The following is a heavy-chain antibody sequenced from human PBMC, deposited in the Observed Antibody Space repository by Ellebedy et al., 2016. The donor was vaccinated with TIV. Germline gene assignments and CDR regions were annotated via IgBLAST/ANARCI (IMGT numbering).Heavy chain of an antibody. V-gene: IGHV3-11*06. CDR1: GFIFSNYA. CDR2: ISGSSGDT. J-gene: IGHJ4*02. Sequence: GESLKISCAASGFIFSNYAMNWIRQTPGKGLEWLSYISGSSGDTNYADSVKGRFTISRDNAKNSLYLQMNSLRAEDTAVFYCAREVQASEGGYWGQGTLVTVSS. D-gene: IGHD1-26*01. CDR3: AREVQASEGGY.